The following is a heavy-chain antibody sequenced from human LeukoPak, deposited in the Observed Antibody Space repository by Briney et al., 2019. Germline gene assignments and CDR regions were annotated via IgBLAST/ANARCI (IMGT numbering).Heavy chain of an antibody. CDR1: GGSFSGYY. V-gene: IGHV4-59*08. Sequence: PSETLSLICAVYGGSFSGYYWSWIRQPPGKGLEWIGYIYYSGSTNYNPSLKNRVTISADTSKDQISLRLSSVTAADTAVYYCARHDYSNYPPSNWFDPWGRGTLVTVSS. CDR3: ARHDYSNYPPSNWFDP. J-gene: IGHJ5*02. D-gene: IGHD4-11*01. CDR2: IYYSGST.